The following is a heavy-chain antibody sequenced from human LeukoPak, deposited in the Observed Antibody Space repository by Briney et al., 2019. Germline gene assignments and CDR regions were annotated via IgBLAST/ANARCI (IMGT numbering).Heavy chain of an antibody. CDR3: ARDPTYCSSTSCYIDY. Sequence: PGESLRLSCAASGFTLSNYNMNWVRQAPGKGLEWVSSISSRSSYIYYADSAKGRFTISTDNAKNSLYLQMHSLRAEDTAVYYCARDPTYCSSTSCYIDYWGQGTLVTVSS. J-gene: IGHJ4*02. D-gene: IGHD2-2*02. V-gene: IGHV3-21*01. CDR2: ISSRSSYI. CDR1: GFTLSNYN.